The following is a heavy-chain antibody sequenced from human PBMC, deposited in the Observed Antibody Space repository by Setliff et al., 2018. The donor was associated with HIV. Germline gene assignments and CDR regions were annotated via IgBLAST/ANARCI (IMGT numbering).Heavy chain of an antibody. V-gene: IGHV1-69*05. CDR2: IIPISGTA. J-gene: IGHJ5*02. CDR1: GGTFSNYG. CDR3: ARDFGGYCSSMSCPGLFDP. D-gene: IGHD2-2*01. Sequence: ASVKVSCKASGGTFSNYGMSWVRQAPGQGLEWMGGIIPISGTANYAQKFQGRVTITTDESTSTAYMELNGLRSEDTAVYYCARDFGGYCSSMSCPGLFDPWGQGTLVTVSS.